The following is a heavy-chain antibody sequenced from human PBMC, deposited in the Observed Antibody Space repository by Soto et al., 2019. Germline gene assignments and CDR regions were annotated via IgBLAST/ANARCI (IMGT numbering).Heavy chain of an antibody. CDR1: GITFSNYA. J-gene: IGHJ4*02. Sequence: GGSLRLSCAASGITFSNYAMNWVRQAPGKGLEWVAVISYDGSNKYYADSVKGRFTISRDKSKNTLYLQMNSLRTEDTAVYYCAKDPNPWGPTGHITDWGQGTLDTVSS. CDR2: ISYDGSNK. V-gene: IGHV3-30*18. D-gene: IGHD3-16*01. CDR3: AKDPNPWGPTGHITD.